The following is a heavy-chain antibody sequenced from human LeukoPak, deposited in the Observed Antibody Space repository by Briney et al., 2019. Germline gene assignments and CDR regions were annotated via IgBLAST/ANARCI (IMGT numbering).Heavy chain of an antibody. J-gene: IGHJ4*02. V-gene: IGHV3-53*01. Sequence: PGGSLRLSRAASGFTVSSNYMSWVRQAPGKGLEWVSVIYSGGSTYYADSVKGRFTISRDNSKNTLYLQMNSLRAEDTAVYYCARVKDYGDYGFDYWGQGTLVTVSS. CDR1: GFTVSSNY. CDR3: ARVKDYGDYGFDY. D-gene: IGHD4-17*01. CDR2: IYSGGST.